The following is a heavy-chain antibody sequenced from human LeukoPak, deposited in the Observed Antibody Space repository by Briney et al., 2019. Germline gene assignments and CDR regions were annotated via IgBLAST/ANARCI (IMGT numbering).Heavy chain of an antibody. Sequence: PGGSLRLSCAASGFTVSSNYMSWVRQAPGKGLEWVSVIYSGGSTYYADSVKGRFTISRDNSKNTLYLQMNSLRAEDTAVYYCARDDIGRFGSSGYFVDYWGQGTLVTASS. J-gene: IGHJ4*02. CDR1: GFTVSSNY. CDR2: IYSGGST. V-gene: IGHV3-66*01. CDR3: ARDDIGRFGSSGYFVDY. D-gene: IGHD3-22*01.